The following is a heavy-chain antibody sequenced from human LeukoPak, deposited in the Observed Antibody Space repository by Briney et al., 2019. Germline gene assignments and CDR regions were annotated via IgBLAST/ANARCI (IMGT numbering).Heavy chain of an antibody. J-gene: IGHJ6*03. CDR1: GGSISSYY. Sequence: SGTLSLTCTVSGGSISSYYWSWIRQPPGKGLEWIGYIYYSGSTNYNPSLKSRVTISVDTSKNQFSLKLSSVTAADTAVYYCARALWDCSSTSCRHYYYYYYMDVWGKGTTVTVSS. CDR2: IYYSGST. CDR3: ARALWDCSSTSCRHYYYYYYMDV. D-gene: IGHD2-2*01. V-gene: IGHV4-59*01.